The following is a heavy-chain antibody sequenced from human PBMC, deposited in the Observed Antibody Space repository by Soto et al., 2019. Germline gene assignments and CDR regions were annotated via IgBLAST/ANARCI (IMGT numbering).Heavy chain of an antibody. J-gene: IGHJ4*02. V-gene: IGHV3-30-3*01. CDR2: ISYDGSNK. Sequence: GGSLRLSCAASGFTFSSYAMHWVRQAPGKGLEWVAVISYDGSNKYYADSVKGRFTISRDNSKNTLYLQMNSLRAEDTAVYYCARDHYDFWSKNSDYWGQGTLVTVSS. CDR3: ARDHYDFWSKNSDY. CDR1: GFTFSSYA. D-gene: IGHD3-3*01.